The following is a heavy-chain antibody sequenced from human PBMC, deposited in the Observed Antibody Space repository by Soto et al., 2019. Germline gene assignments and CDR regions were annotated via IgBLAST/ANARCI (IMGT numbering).Heavy chain of an antibody. Sequence: GGSLRLFCAASGFTFTRYSMNWVRQAPGKGLEWVSSISSTTNYIYYGDSMKGRFTISRDNAKNSLYLEMNSLRAEDTAVYYCARESEDLTSNFDYWGQGTLVTVSS. CDR3: ARESEDLTSNFDY. V-gene: IGHV3-21*06. CDR2: ISSTTNYI. J-gene: IGHJ4*02. CDR1: GFTFTRYS.